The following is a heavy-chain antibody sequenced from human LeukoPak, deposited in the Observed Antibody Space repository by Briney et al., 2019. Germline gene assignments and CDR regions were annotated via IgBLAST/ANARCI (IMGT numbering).Heavy chain of an antibody. CDR2: IYSGGST. V-gene: IGHV3-53*04. J-gene: IGHJ4*02. CDR1: GFTVSSNY. D-gene: IGHD3-22*01. Sequence: GGSLRLSCAASGFTVSSNYMSWVRQAPGKGLEWVSVIYSGGSTYYADSVKGRFTISRHNSKNTLYLQMNSLRAEDTAVYYRARGREYYDSSGYYEYYFDYWGQGTLVTVSS. CDR3: ARGREYYDSSGYYEYYFDY.